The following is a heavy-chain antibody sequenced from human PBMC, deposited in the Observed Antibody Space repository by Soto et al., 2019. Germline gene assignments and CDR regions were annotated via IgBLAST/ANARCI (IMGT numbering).Heavy chain of an antibody. Sequence: PGGSLRLSCAASGFTFSSYAMSWVRQAPGKGLEWVSAISGSGGSTYYADSVKGRFTISRDNSKNTLYLQMNSLRAEDTAVYYCAKSRESIAAAGTPYFKHWGQGTLVTVSS. CDR1: GFTFSSYA. V-gene: IGHV3-23*01. J-gene: IGHJ1*01. CDR2: ISGSGGST. CDR3: AKSRESIAAAGTPYFKH. D-gene: IGHD6-13*01.